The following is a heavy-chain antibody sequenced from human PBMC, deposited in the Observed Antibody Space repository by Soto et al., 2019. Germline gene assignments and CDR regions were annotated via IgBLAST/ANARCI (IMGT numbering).Heavy chain of an antibody. CDR1: GGSISSSGYY. D-gene: IGHD5-12*01. V-gene: IGHV4-39*01. CDR2: IYYSGST. CDR3: ARQERHSAYVLTQFDY. J-gene: IGHJ4*02. Sequence: SETLSLTCTVSGGSISSSGYYWGWIRQPPGKGLEWIGSIYYSGSTYYNPSLKSRVTISVDTSKNQFSLKLSSVTAADTAVYYCARQERHSAYVLTQFDYWGQGTLVTVS.